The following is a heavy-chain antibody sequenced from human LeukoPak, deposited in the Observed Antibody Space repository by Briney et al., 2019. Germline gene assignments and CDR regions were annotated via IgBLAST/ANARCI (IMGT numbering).Heavy chain of an antibody. Sequence: ASVKVSCKASGYTFSDYYMHWVRQAPGQGLECMGWIGPNSGGTNYAQKFQGRVTMTRDTSISTAYMELSRLISDDTAVYYCARSNIAVRRGDNWFDPWGQGTLVTVSS. CDR1: GYTFSDYY. J-gene: IGHJ5*02. CDR2: IGPNSGGT. CDR3: ARSNIAVRRGDNWFDP. D-gene: IGHD6-6*01. V-gene: IGHV1-2*02.